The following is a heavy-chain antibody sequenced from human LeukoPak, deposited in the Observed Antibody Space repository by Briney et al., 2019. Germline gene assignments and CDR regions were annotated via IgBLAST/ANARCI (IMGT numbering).Heavy chain of an antibody. D-gene: IGHD6-13*01. V-gene: IGHV3-53*01. Sequence: PGGSLRLSCAASGFTVSNNYMSWVRQAPGKGLEWVSLIYSNDNTYYADPVKGRFTISRDNSKNTLYLQMNSLRAEDTAVYYCAGVSKSATTGTVLGYWGQGTLVTVSS. CDR3: AGVSKSATTGTVLGY. CDR2: IYSNDNT. J-gene: IGHJ4*02. CDR1: GFTVSNNY.